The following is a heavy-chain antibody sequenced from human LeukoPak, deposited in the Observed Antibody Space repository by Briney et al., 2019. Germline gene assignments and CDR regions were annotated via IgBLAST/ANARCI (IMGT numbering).Heavy chain of an antibody. V-gene: IGHV4-34*01. CDR3: ARGRPWFDP. CDR1: GGSFSGYY. Sequence: SETLSLTCAVYGGSFSGYYWSWIRQPPGNGLEWIGEINHSGSTNYNPSLKSRVTISVDTSKNQFSLKLSSVTAADTAVYYCARGRPWFDPWGQGTLVTVSS. CDR2: INHSGST. J-gene: IGHJ5*02.